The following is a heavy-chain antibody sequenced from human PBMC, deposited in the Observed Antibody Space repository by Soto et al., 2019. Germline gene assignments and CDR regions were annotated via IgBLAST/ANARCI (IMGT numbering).Heavy chain of an antibody. V-gene: IGHV4-34*01. CDR1: GGSFSGYY. CDR2: INHSGST. J-gene: IGHJ4*02. D-gene: IGHD7-27*01. Sequence: QVQLQQWGAGLLKPSETLSLTCAVYGGSFSGYYWSWIRQPPGKGLAWIGEINHSGSTNYNPSLKSRVTISVDTSKNQFSLKLSSVTAADTAVYYCARGRPILTNWALDYWGQGTLVTVSS. CDR3: ARGRPILTNWALDY.